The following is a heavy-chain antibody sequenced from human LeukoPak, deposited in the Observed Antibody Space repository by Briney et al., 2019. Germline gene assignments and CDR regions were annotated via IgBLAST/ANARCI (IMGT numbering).Heavy chain of an antibody. CDR1: GYTFINYA. V-gene: IGHV1-18*01. D-gene: IGHD1-26*01. J-gene: IGHJ3*02. CDR2: IGTYNGNT. Sequence: ALVKVSCKASGYTFINYAISWVRQAPGQGLEWMGWIGTYNGNTKYAQELQGRVTMTTDTSTSTGYMELRNLRSDDTAVYFCVREWDHTRMTFDIWGQGTMVTVSS. CDR3: VREWDHTRMTFDI.